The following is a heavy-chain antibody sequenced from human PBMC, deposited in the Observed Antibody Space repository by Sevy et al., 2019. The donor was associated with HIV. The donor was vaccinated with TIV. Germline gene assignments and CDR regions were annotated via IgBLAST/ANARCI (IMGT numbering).Heavy chain of an antibody. J-gene: IGHJ4*02. CDR1: GFTFSSYA. Sequence: GGSLRLSCAASGFTFSSYAVHWVRQAPGKGLEWVSVISYDGSNKYYAHSVKGRFTISRDNSKNTLYLQMNSLRAEDTAVYYCARAPRGGWLQLWWGQGTLVTVSS. CDR3: ARAPRGGWLQLW. D-gene: IGHD5-12*01. CDR2: ISYDGSNK. V-gene: IGHV3-30-3*01.